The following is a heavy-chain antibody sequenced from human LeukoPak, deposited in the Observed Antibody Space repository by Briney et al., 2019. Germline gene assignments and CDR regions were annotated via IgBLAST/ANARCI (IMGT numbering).Heavy chain of an antibody. Sequence: GGSLRLSCAASGFSFDDYAMDWVRQAPGEGPEWVAVVSWDGGYTHYADSVKGRFTISRDNSKNSLYLQMHSLRDEDTALYYCAKSGPQRRYSSNYFGYWGQGTLVSVSS. CDR3: AKSGPQRRYSSNYFGY. V-gene: IGHV3-43D*03. CDR1: GFSFDDYA. D-gene: IGHD6-13*01. CDR2: VSWDGGYT. J-gene: IGHJ4*02.